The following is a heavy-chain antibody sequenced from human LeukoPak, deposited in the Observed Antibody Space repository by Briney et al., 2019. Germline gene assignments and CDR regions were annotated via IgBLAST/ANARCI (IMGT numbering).Heavy chain of an antibody. CDR2: ISSSSSTI. J-gene: IGHJ4*02. CDR3: ATYSGYDFFIDY. CDR1: GFTFSSYS. V-gene: IGHV3-48*01. Sequence: AGGSLRLSCAGSGFTFSSYSMNWVHQAPGNGLEWVSYISSSSSTIYYADSVKGRFTISRDNAKNSLYLQMNSLRAEDTAVYYCATYSGYDFFIDYWGQGTLVTVSS. D-gene: IGHD5-12*01.